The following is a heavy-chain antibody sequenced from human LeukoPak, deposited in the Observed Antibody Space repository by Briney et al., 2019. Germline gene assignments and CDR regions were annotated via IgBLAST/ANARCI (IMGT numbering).Heavy chain of an antibody. CDR1: GGSISSYY. CDR3: ARGGNYGDYDGYFDY. D-gene: IGHD4-17*01. J-gene: IGHJ4*02. Sequence: PSETLSLTCTVSGGSISSYYWSWIRQPPGKGLEGIGYIYYSGSTNYNPSLRSRVTISVDTSKNQFSLKLSSVTAADTAVYYCARGGNYGDYDGYFDYWGQGTLVTVSS. CDR2: IYYSGST. V-gene: IGHV4-59*08.